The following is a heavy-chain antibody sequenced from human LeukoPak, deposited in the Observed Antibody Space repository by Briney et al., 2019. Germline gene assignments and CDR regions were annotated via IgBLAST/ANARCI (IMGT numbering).Heavy chain of an antibody. CDR3: ARAGIQLKSGRYYYYYGMDV. CDR2: INTNPGSP. CDR1: GYTFANYA. Sequence: GASVKVSCKASGYTFANYAMNWVRQAPGQGLERVGWINTNPGSPTYAQDFTGRFVFSLDTSVSTAYLQISSLKAEDTGVYYCARAGIQLKSGRYYYYYGMDVWGQGTTVTVSS. J-gene: IGHJ6*02. V-gene: IGHV7-4-1*02. D-gene: IGHD5-18*01.